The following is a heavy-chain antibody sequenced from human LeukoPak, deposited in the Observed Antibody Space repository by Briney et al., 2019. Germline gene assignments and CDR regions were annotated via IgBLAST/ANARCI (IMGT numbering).Heavy chain of an antibody. D-gene: IGHD3-22*01. CDR3: ARGSYDSSDFEYFHH. CDR2: INPNSGGT. CDR1: GYTFTGYY. Sequence: WASVKVSCKASGYTFTGYYMHWVRQAPGQGLEWMGWINPNSGGTNYAQKFQGRVTMTRDTSIGTAYMELNRLRSDDTAVYYCARGSYDSSDFEYFHHWGQGTLVTVSS. V-gene: IGHV1-2*02. J-gene: IGHJ1*01.